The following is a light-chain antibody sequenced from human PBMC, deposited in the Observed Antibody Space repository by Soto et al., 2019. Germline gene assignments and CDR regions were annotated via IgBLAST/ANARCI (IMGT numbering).Light chain of an antibody. CDR2: TVI. CDR1: QSIRTS. CDR3: QQSYSSPYT. V-gene: IGKV1-39*01. Sequence: DIQMTQSPSSLSASVGDRVTITCRASQSIRTSLNWYQQKAGKAPRLLIYTVISLQSGVPSRFSGSGSGTDFTLTISSLQPEDFGTYYCQQSYSSPYTFGQGTKLEIK. J-gene: IGKJ2*01.